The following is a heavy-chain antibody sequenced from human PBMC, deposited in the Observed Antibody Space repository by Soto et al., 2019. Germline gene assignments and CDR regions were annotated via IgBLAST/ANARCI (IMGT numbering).Heavy chain of an antibody. CDR2: IYYSGST. CDR1: GGSISSGGYY. D-gene: IGHD5-18*01. Sequence: SETLSLTCTVSGGSISSGGYYWSWIRQHPGKGLEWIGYIYYSGSTNYNPSLKSRVTISVDTSKNQFSLKLSSVTAADTAVYYCARTQRIQLWYNWFDPWGQGTLVTVSS. J-gene: IGHJ5*02. CDR3: ARTQRIQLWYNWFDP. V-gene: IGHV4-61*08.